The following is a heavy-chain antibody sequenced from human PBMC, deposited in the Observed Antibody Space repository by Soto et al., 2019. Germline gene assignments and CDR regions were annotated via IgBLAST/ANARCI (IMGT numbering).Heavy chain of an antibody. D-gene: IGHD5-18*01. CDR3: ARGSFTHNAMVTGDFDI. Sequence: GQLMQSGAEVKRPGASVKVSCRASGYTFPGYGISWVQQSPGQGLEWMGWISAYNRDTKLSQKFDAIVSKTTDTSTITAYMELRSRGSDVTAVYYGARGSFTHNAMVTGDFDIWGQGTMVTVSS. CDR1: GYTFPGYG. V-gene: IGHV1-18*01. J-gene: IGHJ3*02. CDR2: ISAYNRDT.